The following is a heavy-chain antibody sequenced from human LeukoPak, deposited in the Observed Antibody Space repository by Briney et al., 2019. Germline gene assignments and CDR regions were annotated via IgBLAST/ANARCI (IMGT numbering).Heavy chain of an antibody. V-gene: IGHV3-13*01. CDR2: IGSAGDT. J-gene: IGHJ4*02. Sequence: GGSPRLSCAASGSTFSKYDMHWVRQSIGKGLEWVSGIGSAGDTYYADSVKGRFTISRDNAKNSLYLQMNSLRGGDTAVYYCARPRGFGEYYFGYWGQGTLVTVSS. D-gene: IGHD3-10*01. CDR1: GSTFSKYD. CDR3: ARPRGFGEYYFGY.